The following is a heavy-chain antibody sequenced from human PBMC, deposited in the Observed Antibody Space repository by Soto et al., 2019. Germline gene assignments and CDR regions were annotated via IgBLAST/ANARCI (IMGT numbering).Heavy chain of an antibody. CDR1: GFTFSSYS. D-gene: IGHD2-15*01. CDR3: ARGGGGYCSGGSCYNDY. V-gene: IGHV3-21*01. CDR2: ISSSSSYI. J-gene: IGHJ4*01. Sequence: EVQLVESGGGLVKPGGSLRLSCAASGFTFSSYSMNWVRQAPGKGLEWVSSISSSSSYIYYADSVKGRFTISRDNAKNSLYVQMNSLRADDTAVYYCARGGGGYCSGGSCYNDYWCHGTLVTVSS.